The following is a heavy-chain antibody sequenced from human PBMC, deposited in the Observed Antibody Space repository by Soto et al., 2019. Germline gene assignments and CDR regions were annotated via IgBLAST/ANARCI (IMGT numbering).Heavy chain of an antibody. Sequence: SCKASGYTFTSYAMHWVRQAPGQRLEWVSVLYSGGTTYYADSVKGRFTISRDNSKNTLYLQMNSLRAEDTAVYYCAREDRRRDGRDYYYYYGMDVWGQGTTVTVSS. J-gene: IGHJ6*02. CDR2: LYSGGTT. CDR1: GYTFTSYA. V-gene: IGHV3-53*01. CDR3: AREDRRRDGRDYYYYYGMDV.